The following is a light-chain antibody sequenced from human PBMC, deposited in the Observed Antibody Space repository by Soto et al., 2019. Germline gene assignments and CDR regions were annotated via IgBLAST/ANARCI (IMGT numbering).Light chain of an antibody. V-gene: IGKV1-9*01. CDR2: AAS. CDR3: QHPKWA. J-gene: IGKJ1*01. CDR1: QAISGY. Sequence: IQLTQSPSSLSASVGDIVTITCRASQAISGYVAWYQQRPGRAPQLLIYAASALQTGVPSRFSGSGSGTDFTLTITSLQPEDFGTYYCQHPKWAFGQGTTVEI.